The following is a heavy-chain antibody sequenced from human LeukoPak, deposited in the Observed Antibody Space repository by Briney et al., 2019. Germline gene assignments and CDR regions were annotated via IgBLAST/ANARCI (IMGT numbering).Heavy chain of an antibody. V-gene: IGHV3-7*01. Sequence: PGGSLRLSCAASGFTFSSYWMSWVGQAPGKGLEWVANIKQDGSEKYYVDSVKGRFTISRDNAKNSLYLQMNSLRAEDTAVYYCEPNCSGGSCLDYWGQGTLVTVSS. CDR1: GFTFSSYW. CDR3: EPNCSGGSCLDY. D-gene: IGHD2-15*01. CDR2: IKQDGSEK. J-gene: IGHJ4*02.